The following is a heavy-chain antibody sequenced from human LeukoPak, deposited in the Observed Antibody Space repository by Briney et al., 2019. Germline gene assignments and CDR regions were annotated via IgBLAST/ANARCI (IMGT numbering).Heavy chain of an antibody. Sequence: ASVKVSCKASGYTFTSYDINWVRQATGRGLEWMGWMNPNSGNTGYAQKFQGRVTMTRNTSISTAYMELSSLRSEDTAVYYCARSPQGILEWLSLDYYYYYGMDVWGQGTTVTVSS. D-gene: IGHD3-3*01. CDR1: GYTFTSYD. CDR3: ARSPQGILEWLSLDYYYYYGMDV. J-gene: IGHJ6*02. CDR2: MNPNSGNT. V-gene: IGHV1-8*01.